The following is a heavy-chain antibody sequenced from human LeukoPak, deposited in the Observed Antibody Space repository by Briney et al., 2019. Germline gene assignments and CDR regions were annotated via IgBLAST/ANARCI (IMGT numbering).Heavy chain of an antibody. CDR1: GGSISSSSYY. Sequence: PSETLSLTCTVSGGSISSSSYYWGWIRQPPGKGLEWIGSIYYSGSTYYNPSLKSRVTISVDTSKNQFSLKLSSVTAADTAVYYCARRARGFGESPFDYWGQGTLDTVSS. D-gene: IGHD3-10*01. CDR3: ARRARGFGESPFDY. V-gene: IGHV4-39*01. CDR2: IYYSGST. J-gene: IGHJ4*02.